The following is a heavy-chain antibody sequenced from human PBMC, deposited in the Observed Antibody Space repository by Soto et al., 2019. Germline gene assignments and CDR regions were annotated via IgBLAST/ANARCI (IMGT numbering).Heavy chain of an antibody. CDR3: ATSYMVRGRKDGMDV. J-gene: IGHJ6*02. CDR2: IIPIFGTA. V-gene: IGHV1-69*01. CDR1: GGTFSSYA. Sequence: QVQLVQSGTEVKKPGSSLKVSCKASGGTFSSYATSWVRQPPGQGLEWMGGIIPIFGTANYGQKFQGRVTITADESTSTAYTELSSLRAEETAVYYCATSYMVRGRKDGMDVWGQGTTVTVSS. D-gene: IGHD3-10*01.